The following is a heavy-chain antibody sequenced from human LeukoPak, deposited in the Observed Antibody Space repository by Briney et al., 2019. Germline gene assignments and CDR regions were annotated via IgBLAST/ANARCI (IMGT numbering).Heavy chain of an antibody. Sequence: GGSLRLSCAASGFTFSSYWMSWVRQAPGKGLEWVANIKQDGSEKYYVDSVKGRFTISRDNAKNSLYLQMNSLRAEDTAVYYCAAPDCSSASCYDEGMDYWGQGTLVTVSS. J-gene: IGHJ4*02. CDR3: AAPDCSSASCYDEGMDY. D-gene: IGHD2-2*01. CDR1: GFTFSSYW. CDR2: IKQDGSEK. V-gene: IGHV3-7*01.